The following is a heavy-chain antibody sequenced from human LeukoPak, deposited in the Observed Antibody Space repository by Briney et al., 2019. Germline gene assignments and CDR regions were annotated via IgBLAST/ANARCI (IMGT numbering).Heavy chain of an antibody. CDR3: ARSGPYCSSTSCYAGRQTTFAP. Sequence: ASVKVSCKASGYTFTSYGISWVRQAPGQGLEGMGWISAYNGNTNYAQNLQDRGTMTTDTSTTTAYMELRRLRSDDTAVYSCARSGPYCSSTSCYAGRQTTFAPWGQGTLVTVSS. V-gene: IGHV1-18*04. CDR1: GYTFTSYG. CDR2: ISAYNGNT. D-gene: IGHD2-2*01. J-gene: IGHJ5*02.